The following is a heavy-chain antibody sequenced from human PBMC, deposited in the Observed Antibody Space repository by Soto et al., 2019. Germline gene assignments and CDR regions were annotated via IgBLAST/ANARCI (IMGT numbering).Heavy chain of an antibody. J-gene: IGHJ4*02. D-gene: IGHD1-1*01. Sequence: QVPLAQSGAEVKKPGASVTVSCKASGYTFSSYGISWVRQAPGQGLEWVGWISVHNGYTKYATELQGRVTMTTDTSTSTAYMELRSVTSDVSAVYFCSRLEHNFGPHDYWGQGTLVTVTS. CDR1: GYTFSSYG. CDR3: SRLEHNFGPHDY. V-gene: IGHV1-18*01. CDR2: ISVHNGYT.